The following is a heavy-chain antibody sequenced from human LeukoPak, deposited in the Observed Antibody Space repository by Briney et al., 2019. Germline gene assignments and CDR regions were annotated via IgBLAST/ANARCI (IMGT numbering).Heavy chain of an antibody. J-gene: IGHJ1*01. D-gene: IGHD3-22*01. CDR1: GYTLTELS. CDR3: ATVGSSGYYYRGQYFQH. Sequence: ASVKASCKVSGYTLTELSMHWVRQAPGKGLEWMGGFDPEDSETIYAQKFQGRVTMTEDTSTDTAYMELSSLRSEDTAVYYCATVGSSGYYYRGQYFQHWGQGTLVTVSS. V-gene: IGHV1-24*01. CDR2: FDPEDSET.